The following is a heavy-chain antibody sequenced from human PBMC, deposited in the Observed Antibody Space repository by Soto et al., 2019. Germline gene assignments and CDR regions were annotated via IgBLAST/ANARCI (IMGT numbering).Heavy chain of an antibody. D-gene: IGHD6-6*01. CDR1: GGSISSYY. Sequence: SETLSLTCTVSGGSISSYYWSWIRQPPGKGLEWIGYIYYSGSTNYNPSLKSRVTISVDTSKNQFSLKLSSVTAADTAVYYCASIAALGRRDYYYYMDVWGKGTTVTVSS. CDR2: IYYSGST. J-gene: IGHJ6*03. CDR3: ASIAALGRRDYYYYMDV. V-gene: IGHV4-59*01.